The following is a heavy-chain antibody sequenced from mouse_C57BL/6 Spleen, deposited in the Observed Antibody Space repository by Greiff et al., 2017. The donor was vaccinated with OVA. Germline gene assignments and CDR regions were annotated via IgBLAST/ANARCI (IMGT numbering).Heavy chain of an antibody. D-gene: IGHD4-1*01. CDR2: IDPSDSET. Sequence: QVQLKQPGAELVRPGSSVKLSCKASGYTFTSYWMHWVKQRPIQGLEWIGNIDPSDSETHYNQKFKDKATLTVDKSSSTAYMQLSSLTSEDSAVYYCARGGLGRDAMDYWGQGTSVTVSS. CDR3: ARGGLGRDAMDY. CDR1: GYTFTSYW. V-gene: IGHV1-52*01. J-gene: IGHJ4*01.